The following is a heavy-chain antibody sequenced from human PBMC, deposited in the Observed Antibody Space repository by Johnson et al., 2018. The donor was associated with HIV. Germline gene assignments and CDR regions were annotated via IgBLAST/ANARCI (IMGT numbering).Heavy chain of an antibody. Sequence: QVQLVESGGGVVQPGRSLRLSCAASGFTFSSYGMHWVRQGPGKWLEWVAGIWYDGSNKYYADSVKGRFTISRDNSKNTLYLQMNSLRPEDTAVYYCAKDSQWGQGTMVSVSS. V-gene: IGHV3-33*06. CDR3: AKDSQ. CDR1: GFTFSSYG. CDR2: IWYDGSNK. J-gene: IGHJ3*01.